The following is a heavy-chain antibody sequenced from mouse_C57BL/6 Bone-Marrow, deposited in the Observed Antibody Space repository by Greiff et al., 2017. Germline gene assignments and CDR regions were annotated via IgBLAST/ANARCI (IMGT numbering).Heavy chain of an antibody. CDR2: INPYNGGP. J-gene: IGHJ3*01. CDR1: GYTFTDYY. Sequence: EVQLQQSGPVLVKPGASVKMSCKASGYTFTDYYMNWVKQSHGKSLEWIGVINPYNGGPSYNQKLKGKATLTVDKSSSTAYMELNSLTSEDSAVYYCARDDYRGFAYWGQGTLVTVSA. V-gene: IGHV1-19*01. D-gene: IGHD2-4*01. CDR3: ARDDYRGFAY.